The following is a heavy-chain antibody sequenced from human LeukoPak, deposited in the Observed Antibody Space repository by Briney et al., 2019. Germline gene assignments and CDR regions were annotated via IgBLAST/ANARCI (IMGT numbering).Heavy chain of an antibody. V-gene: IGHV1-2*02. CDR3: ARDGEYGTGSYYRGCFDY. J-gene: IGHJ4*02. CDR1: GYSFTAFY. CDR2: IHPRSGET. D-gene: IGHD3-10*01. Sequence: GASVKVSCKTSGYSFTAFYIHWVRQVPGQGLEWMGWIHPRSGETNYAYKFKGRVTMTRDTSISTVYMDLGSLGSDDTAVYYCARDGEYGTGSYYRGCFDYWGQGILVTVSS.